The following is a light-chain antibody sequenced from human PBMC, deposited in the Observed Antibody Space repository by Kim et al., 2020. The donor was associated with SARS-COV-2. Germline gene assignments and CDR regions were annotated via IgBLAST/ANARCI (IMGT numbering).Light chain of an antibody. V-gene: IGLV4-69*01. J-gene: IGLJ3*02. Sequence: QLVLTQSPSASASLGASVKLTCALSTGHSNYAIAWHQQQPEKDPRYLIKVNSDGSHTKGDGIPDRFSGSTSGAERYLTISSLQSEDEADYYCQTWGPGIRVFGGGTKLTVL. CDR1: TGHSNYA. CDR3: QTWGPGIRV. CDR2: VNSDGSH.